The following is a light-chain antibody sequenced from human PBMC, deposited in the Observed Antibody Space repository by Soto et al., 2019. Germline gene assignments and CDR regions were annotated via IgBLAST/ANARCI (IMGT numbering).Light chain of an antibody. Sequence: DIQMTQSPSTLSGSVGDRVTITCRASQTISSWLAWYQQKPGKAPKLLIYKASTLKSGVPSRFSGSGSGTEFTLTISSLRPDDFATYYCQNYNSYSEACGQGTTVDIK. J-gene: IGKJ1*01. V-gene: IGKV1-5*03. CDR3: QNYNSYSEA. CDR1: QTISSW. CDR2: KAS.